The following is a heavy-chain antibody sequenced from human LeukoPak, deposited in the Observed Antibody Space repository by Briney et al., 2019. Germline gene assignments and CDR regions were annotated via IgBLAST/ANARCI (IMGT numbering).Heavy chain of an antibody. D-gene: IGHD2-2*01. CDR3: ARGSSAIMPFDT. J-gene: IGHJ5*01. Sequence: ASVKVSCKASGYTFTSYYMHWVRQAPGQGLEWMGIINPSGGSTSYAQKFQGRVTITRNTSISTAYMELSSLRSEDTAVYYCARGSSAIMPFDTWGHGGLVTVSS. V-gene: IGHV1-46*01. CDR1: GYTFTSYY. CDR2: INPSGGST.